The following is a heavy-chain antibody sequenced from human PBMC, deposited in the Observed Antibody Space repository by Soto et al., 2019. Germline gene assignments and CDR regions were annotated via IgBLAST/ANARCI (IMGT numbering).Heavy chain of an antibody. CDR3: ARCGNSHYASDX. D-gene: IGHD1-7*01. CDR2: ISDHNGDT. J-gene: IGHJ4*02. V-gene: IGHV1-18*01. Sequence: ASVKVSCKASGYTFSTSGITWVRQAPGQGLEWMGCISDHNGDTKYANKLQGRVTMTTDTSTSKAYMELRSLRSDDTAIYYCARCGNSHYASDXWGQGTLVTVSX. CDR1: GYTFSTSG.